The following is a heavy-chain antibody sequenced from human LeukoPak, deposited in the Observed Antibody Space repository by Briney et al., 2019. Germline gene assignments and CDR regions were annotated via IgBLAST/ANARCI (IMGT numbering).Heavy chain of an antibody. Sequence: ASVKVSCKASGYTFNSYDINWVRQATGQGLEWMGWMNPNTGNTGYGERFQGRVTMTRDNSISTAYMELSSLTSEDTAVYYCARSVATLYYDYVWVYWGQGTLVTVSS. D-gene: IGHD3-16*01. CDR2: MNPNTGNT. CDR1: GYTFNSYD. V-gene: IGHV1-8*01. J-gene: IGHJ4*02. CDR3: ARSVATLYYDYVWVY.